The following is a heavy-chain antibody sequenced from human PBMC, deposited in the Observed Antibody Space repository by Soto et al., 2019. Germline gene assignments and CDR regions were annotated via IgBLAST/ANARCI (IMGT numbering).Heavy chain of an antibody. CDR2: ISGSSSSI. J-gene: IGHJ4*02. D-gene: IGHD5-12*01. V-gene: IGHV3-48*01. CDR1: GFTFSSYS. CDR3: ARDREGDGYNFDY. Sequence: EVQLVESGGGLVQPGGSLRLSCAASGFTFSSYSMNWVRQARGKGLEWLSYISGSSSSIHYADSVKGRFTISRDNAKNSLNLQMNSLRAEDTAVYYCARDREGDGYNFDYWGQGTLVTVSS.